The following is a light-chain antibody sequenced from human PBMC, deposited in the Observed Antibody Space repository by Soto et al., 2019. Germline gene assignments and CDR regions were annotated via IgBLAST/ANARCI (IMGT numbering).Light chain of an antibody. J-gene: IGKJ1*01. CDR2: GAS. V-gene: IGKV3-15*01. CDR3: QQYNDWPRT. Sequence: EIVMTQSPATLSLSPGERATHYCRASQGVSSNLAWYQQKPGQAPRLLIYGASTRATGIPARFSGSGAGTEFTLTISSLQSEDFAVYYCQQYNDWPRTFGQGTKVDIK. CDR1: QGVSSN.